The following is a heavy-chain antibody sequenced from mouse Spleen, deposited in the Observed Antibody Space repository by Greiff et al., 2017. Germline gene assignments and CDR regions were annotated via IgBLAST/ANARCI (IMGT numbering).Heavy chain of an antibody. CDR2: IYPGSGST. CDR1: GYTFTSYW. CDR3: ARDLLYYDGSPHFDY. D-gene: IGHD1-1*01. Sequence: QVQLQQPGAELVKPGASVKMSCKASGYTFTSYWITWVKQRPGQGLEWIGDIYPGSGSTNYNEKFKSKATLTVDTTSSTAYMQLSSLTSEDSAVYYCARDLLYYDGSPHFDYWGQGTTLTVSS. J-gene: IGHJ2*01. V-gene: IGHV1-55*01.